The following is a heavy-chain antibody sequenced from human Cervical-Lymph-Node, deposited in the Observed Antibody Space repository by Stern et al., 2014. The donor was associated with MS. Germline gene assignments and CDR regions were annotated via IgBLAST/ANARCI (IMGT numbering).Heavy chain of an antibody. CDR2: ISRSGDI. J-gene: IGHJ4*02. Sequence: VQLVESGGGLVQTGGSLRLSCAASGFTFSDYSINWARQAPGKWPELISSISRSGDIYYSDSVKGRFTISRDNAKNSLYLHMNGLRDEDTAVYYCATLDYWGQGTLVTVSS. CDR3: ATLDY. V-gene: IGHV3-48*02. CDR1: GFTFSDYS.